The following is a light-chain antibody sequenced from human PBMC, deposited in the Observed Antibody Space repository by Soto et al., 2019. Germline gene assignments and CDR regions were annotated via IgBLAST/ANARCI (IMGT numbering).Light chain of an antibody. CDR3: QQYGSSTYT. CDR1: QSVSSNY. J-gene: IGKJ2*01. V-gene: IGKV3-20*01. Sequence: EIVLTQSPGTLSLSPGERATLSCRPSQSVSSNYLAWYQQKPGQAPRLLIYGASSRATGIPDRFSGSGSGTDFTLTISRLEPEDFAVFYCQQYGSSTYTFGQGTKVDIK. CDR2: GAS.